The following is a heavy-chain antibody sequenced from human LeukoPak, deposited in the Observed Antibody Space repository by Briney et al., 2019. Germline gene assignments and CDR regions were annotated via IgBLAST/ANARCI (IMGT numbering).Heavy chain of an antibody. CDR3: ARAPAYRIAAAGQIDY. V-gene: IGHV4-34*01. J-gene: IGHJ4*02. CDR2: INHSGST. CDR1: GGSFSGYY. Sequence: SETLSLTCAVFGGSFSGYYWSRIRQPPGKGLDWIGEINHSGSTNYNPSLKSRVTISVDTSKNQFSLKLSSVTAADTAVYYCARAPAYRIAAAGQIDYWGQGTLVTVSS. D-gene: IGHD6-13*01.